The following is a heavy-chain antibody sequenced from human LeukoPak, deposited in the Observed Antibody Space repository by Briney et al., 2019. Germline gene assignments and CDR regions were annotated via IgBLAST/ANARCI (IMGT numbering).Heavy chain of an antibody. V-gene: IGHV4-34*01. CDR3: ARVGHIVATILPDY. CDR2: INHSGST. Sequence: SETLSLTCAVYGGSFSGYYWSWIRQPPGKGLEWIGEINHSGSTNYNPSLKSRVTISVDASKIQFSLKLSSVTAADTAVYYCARVGHIVATILPDYWGQGTLVTVSS. D-gene: IGHD5-12*01. CDR1: GGSFSGYY. J-gene: IGHJ4*02.